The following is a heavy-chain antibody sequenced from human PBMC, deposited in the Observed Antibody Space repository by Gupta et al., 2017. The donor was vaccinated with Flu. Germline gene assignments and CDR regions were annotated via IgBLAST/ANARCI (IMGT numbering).Heavy chain of an antibody. CDR3: AKDYSLSRNDIVVDY. J-gene: IGHJ4*02. V-gene: IGHV3-30*18. CDR2: ISYDGSNK. Sequence: QVQLVESGGGVVQPGRSLRLSCAASGFTCSSYGMHWVRQAPGKGLEWLAVISYDGSNKYYADSVKGRFTISRDNSKNTLYLQMNSLRAEDTAVYYCAKDYSLSRNDIVVDYWGQGTLVTVSS. CDR1: GFTCSSYG. D-gene: IGHD3-9*01.